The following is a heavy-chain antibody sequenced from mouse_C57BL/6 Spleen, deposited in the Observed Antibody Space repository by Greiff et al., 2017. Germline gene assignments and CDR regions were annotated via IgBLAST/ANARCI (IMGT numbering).Heavy chain of an antibody. V-gene: IGHV1-55*01. CDR1: GYTFTSYW. Sequence: QVQLQQPGAELVKPGASVKMSCKASGYTFTSYWITWVKQRPGQGLEWIGDIYPGSGSTNYNEKFKSKATLTVDTSSSTAYMQLSSLTSEDSAVYYCARHLITTVADWYFDVWGTGTTVTVSS. CDR2: IYPGSGST. CDR3: ARHLITTVADWYFDV. J-gene: IGHJ1*03. D-gene: IGHD1-1*01.